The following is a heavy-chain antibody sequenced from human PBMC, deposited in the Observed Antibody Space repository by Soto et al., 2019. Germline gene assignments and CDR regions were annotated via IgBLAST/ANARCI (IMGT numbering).Heavy chain of an antibody. CDR2: IYYSGST. CDR3: ARGPIAAACTSSLHESDD. CDR1: GGSISSGGYY. V-gene: IGHV4-31*03. D-gene: IGHD6-13*01. J-gene: IGHJ4*02. Sequence: PSETLSLTCTDSGGSISSGGYYWSWIRQHPGKGLEWIGYIYYSGSTYYNPSLKSRVTISVDTSKNQFSLKLSSVTAADTAVYYRARGPIAAACTSSLHESDDWAQGTLVTVSS.